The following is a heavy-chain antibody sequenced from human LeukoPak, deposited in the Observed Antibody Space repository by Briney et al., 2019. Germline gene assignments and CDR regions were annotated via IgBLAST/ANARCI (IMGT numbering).Heavy chain of an antibody. D-gene: IGHD3-10*01. Sequence: QTGGSLRLSCAASGFTFSDYYMSWIRQAPGKGLEWVSYISSSGSTIYYADSVKGRFTISRDNAKNSLYLQMNSLRAEDTAVYYCARTRGGLWFGELVSHHFDYWGQGTLVTVSS. V-gene: IGHV3-11*01. J-gene: IGHJ4*02. CDR1: GFTFSDYY. CDR3: ARTRGGLWFGELVSHHFDY. CDR2: ISSSGSTI.